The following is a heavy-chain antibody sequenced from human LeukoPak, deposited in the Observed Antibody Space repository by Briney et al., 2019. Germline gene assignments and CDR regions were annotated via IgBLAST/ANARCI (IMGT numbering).Heavy chain of an antibody. CDR3: AREPINPRIAAGPNSWYHFDY. CDR2: VYSSGST. D-gene: IGHD6-13*01. J-gene: IGHJ4*02. Sequence: PSETLSLTCTVSGGSISSGSYYWSWIRQPAGRGLEWIGRVYSSGSTNYNPSLKSRVTMSVDTSKNQFSLKLSSVTAADTAVYFCAREPINPRIAAGPNSWYHFDYWGQGTLVTVSS. V-gene: IGHV4-61*02. CDR1: GGSISSGSYY.